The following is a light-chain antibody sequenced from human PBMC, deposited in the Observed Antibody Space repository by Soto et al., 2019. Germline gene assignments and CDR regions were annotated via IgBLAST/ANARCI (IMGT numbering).Light chain of an antibody. Sequence: EIVLTQSPVTLSLSPGERATLSCRASQSVSSYLAWNQQKPGQAPRLLIYDASNRATGIPARFSGSGSGTDFTLTISSLEPEDFAVYYCQQRSNWNTFGQGTKLEIK. J-gene: IGKJ2*01. V-gene: IGKV3-11*01. CDR1: QSVSSY. CDR2: DAS. CDR3: QQRSNWNT.